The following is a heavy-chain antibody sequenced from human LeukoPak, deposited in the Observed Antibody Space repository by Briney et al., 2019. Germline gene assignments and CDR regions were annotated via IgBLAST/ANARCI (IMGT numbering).Heavy chain of an antibody. CDR3: AKDLDVGYSSGWF. CDR2: ISGSGGST. Sequence: GGTLRLSCAASGFTFSSYGMSWVRQAPGKGLEWVSAISGSGGSTYYADSVKGRFTISRDNSKNTLYLQMNSLRAEDTAVYYCAKDLDVGYSSGWFWGQGTLVTVSS. V-gene: IGHV3-23*01. CDR1: GFTFSSYG. D-gene: IGHD6-19*01. J-gene: IGHJ4*02.